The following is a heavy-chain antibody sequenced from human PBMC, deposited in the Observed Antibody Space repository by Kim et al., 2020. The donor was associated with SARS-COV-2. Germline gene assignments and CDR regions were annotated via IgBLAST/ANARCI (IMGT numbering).Heavy chain of an antibody. CDR3: ARGQQQLAPPHTPLPHYYYGMDV. Sequence: GGSLRLSCAASGFTFSSYSMNWVRQAPGKGLEWVSSISSSSSYIYYADSVKGRFTISRDNAKNSLYLQMNSLRAEDTAVYYCARGQQQLAPPHTPLPHYYYGMDVWGQGTTVTVSS. D-gene: IGHD6-13*01. CDR1: GFTFSSYS. J-gene: IGHJ6*02. V-gene: IGHV3-21*01. CDR2: ISSSSSYI.